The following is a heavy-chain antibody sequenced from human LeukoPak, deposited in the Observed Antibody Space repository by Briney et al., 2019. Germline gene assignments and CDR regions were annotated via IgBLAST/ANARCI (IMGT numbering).Heavy chain of an antibody. CDR1: GFTFSSYS. Sequence: GGSLRLSCAASGFTFSSYSMNWVRQAPGKGLEWVSYISSSSSTIYYADSVKGRFTISRDNAKNSLYLQMNSLRAEDTAVYYCATRDWKRGPDYYGRVGDAFDIWGQGTMVTVSS. J-gene: IGHJ3*02. D-gene: IGHD3-10*01. CDR2: ISSSSSTI. CDR3: ATRDWKRGPDYYGRVGDAFDI. V-gene: IGHV3-48*04.